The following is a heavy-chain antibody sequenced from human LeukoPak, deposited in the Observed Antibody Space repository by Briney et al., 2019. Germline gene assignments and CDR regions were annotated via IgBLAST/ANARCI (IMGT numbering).Heavy chain of an antibody. J-gene: IGHJ4*02. CDR2: ISYDGSNK. CDR3: ARDRRYSYGYRY. D-gene: IGHD5-18*01. CDR1: GFAFSSYA. Sequence: GGSLRLSCAASGFAFSSYAMHWVRQAPGKGLEWLAVISYDGSNKYYADSVKGRFTISRDNSKNTLYLQMNSLRAEDTAVYYCARDRRYSYGYRYWGQGTLVTVSS. V-gene: IGHV3-30-3*01.